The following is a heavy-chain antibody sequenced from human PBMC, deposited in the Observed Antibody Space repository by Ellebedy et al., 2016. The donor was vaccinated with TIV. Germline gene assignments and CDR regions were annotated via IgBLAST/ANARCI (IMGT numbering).Heavy chain of an antibody. CDR3: ARQVVAGTEFDH. CDR2: IYYGGGT. Sequence: MPSETLSLTCTVSGVSITTNYWSWIRQTPGKGLEWIGYIYYGGGTNYNPSLKSRVTLSLDTSKNHFSLKLTSVTAADTAVYYCARQVVAGTEFDHWGQGTLTTVSS. CDR1: GVSITTNY. D-gene: IGHD2-15*01. J-gene: IGHJ4*02. V-gene: IGHV4-59*08.